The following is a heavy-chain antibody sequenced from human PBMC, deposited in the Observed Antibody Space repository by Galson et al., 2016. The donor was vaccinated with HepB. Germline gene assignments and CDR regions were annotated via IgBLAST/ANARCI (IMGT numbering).Heavy chain of an antibody. Sequence: TLSLTCTVSGGSISSANYYWSWIRQPAGKGLEWIGHIYSSGRTNYSPSLNSRVTISVDTSKNQFYLKLTSVTAADTALYYCARNGYGYTYGNNWFDPGGQGILVTVSS. CDR2: IYSSGRT. J-gene: IGHJ5*02. CDR1: GGSISSANYY. D-gene: IGHD5-18*01. V-gene: IGHV4-61*09. CDR3: ARNGYGYTYGNNWFDP.